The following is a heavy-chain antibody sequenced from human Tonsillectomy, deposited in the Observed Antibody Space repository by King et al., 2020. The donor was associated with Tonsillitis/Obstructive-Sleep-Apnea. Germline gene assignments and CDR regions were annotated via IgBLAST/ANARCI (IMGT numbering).Heavy chain of an antibody. D-gene: IGHD2/OR15-2a*01. CDR2: IKEDGSEK. CDR3: ARGRINSEYDMFDF. J-gene: IGHJ4*02. Sequence: VQLVESGGGLVQPGGSLRLSCAASGFIFTSHWMCWVRQAPGKGLEWVANIKEDGSEKKYVDSVKGRFIISRDNARNSLYLQMDSLRVDDAAVYYCARGRINSEYDMFDFWGQGTLVTVSS. V-gene: IGHV3-7*01. CDR1: GFIFTSHW.